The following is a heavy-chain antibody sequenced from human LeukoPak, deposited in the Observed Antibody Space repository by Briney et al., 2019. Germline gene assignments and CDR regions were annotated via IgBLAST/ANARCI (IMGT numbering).Heavy chain of an antibody. CDR3: ARDPHYHDRSGSFV. D-gene: IGHD3-22*01. V-gene: IGHV4-30-4*08. CDR2: IYYSGSA. CDR1: GGSISRGDYF. Sequence: SQTMSLTCTVAGGSISRGDYFWSWIRQPPGNGLEWIGFIYYSGSAYYNPSLKSRVTISVDTSKNQFSLKLSPVTAADTAVYYCARDPHYHDRSGSFVWGQGTMVTVSS. J-gene: IGHJ3*01.